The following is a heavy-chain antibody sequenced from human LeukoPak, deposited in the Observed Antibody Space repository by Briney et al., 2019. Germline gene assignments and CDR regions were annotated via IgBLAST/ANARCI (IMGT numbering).Heavy chain of an antibody. Sequence: GGSLRLSCAASGFTFSTYEMNWVRQAPGKGLEWVSHISSSGITIYYADSVKGRFTISRDNAKNSLYLQMNSLRAEDTAVYYCAKHLGSKLPYDYWGQGTLVTVSS. CDR2: ISSSGITI. D-gene: IGHD4-23*01. V-gene: IGHV3-48*03. CDR1: GFTFSTYE. CDR3: AKHLGSKLPYDY. J-gene: IGHJ4*02.